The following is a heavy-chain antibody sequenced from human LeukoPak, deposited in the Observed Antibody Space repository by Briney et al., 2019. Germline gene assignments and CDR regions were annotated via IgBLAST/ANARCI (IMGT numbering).Heavy chain of an antibody. CDR3: VRLLDLDF. Sequence: PGGSLRLSCSASRFTFSNYLMHWVRQAPGKGLVWVSRINKDGGITDYADSVKGRFTISRDNAKNTLYLQMNSLRVEDTAVYYCVRLLDLDFWGQGTLVTVSS. CDR2: INKDGGIT. J-gene: IGHJ4*02. CDR1: RFTFSNYL. V-gene: IGHV3-74*01. D-gene: IGHD2-2*03.